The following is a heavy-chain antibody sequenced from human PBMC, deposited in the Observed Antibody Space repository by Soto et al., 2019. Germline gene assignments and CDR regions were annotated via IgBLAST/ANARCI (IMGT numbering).Heavy chain of an antibody. J-gene: IGHJ4*02. CDR3: ARLEGLATISYYFDF. V-gene: IGHV4-39*01. D-gene: IGHD3-9*01. CDR2: IYYRGDA. CDR1: GDTIYSDMDY. Sequence: PSGTLSLTCAVSGDTIYSDMDYVALIRQPPGKGLEWIGSIYYRGDAYYNPSLQTRVTISLDKSKSQFSLKLNSVTAADSAVYFCARLEGLATISYYFDFWGPGALVTVSS.